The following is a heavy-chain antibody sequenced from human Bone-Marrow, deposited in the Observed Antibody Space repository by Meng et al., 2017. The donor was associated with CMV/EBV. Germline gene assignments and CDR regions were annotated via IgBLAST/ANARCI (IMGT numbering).Heavy chain of an antibody. V-gene: IGHV3-23*01. CDR3: AKRDSAWYSDY. CDR2: ITNGGSGT. J-gene: IGHJ4*02. D-gene: IGHD6-19*01. Sequence: GESLKISCAASGFTFDDYAMHWVRQAPGKGLEWVSSITNGGSGTYYADSVKGRFTISRDNSKNTLYLQMNSLRAEDTAVYYCAKRDSAWYSDYWGQGTLVTVSS. CDR1: GFTFDDYA.